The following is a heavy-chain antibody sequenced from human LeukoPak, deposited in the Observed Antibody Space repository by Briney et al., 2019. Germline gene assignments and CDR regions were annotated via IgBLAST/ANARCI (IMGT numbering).Heavy chain of an antibody. V-gene: IGHV3-7*01. D-gene: IGHD6-13*01. CDR2: IKQDGSEK. J-gene: IGHJ4*02. Sequence: GGSLRLSCAVSGFTFSSYWMSWVRQAPGKGLEWAANIKQDGSEKYYVDSVKGRFTISRDNAKNSLYLQMNSLRAEDTAVYYCARDFSQQLVPFDYWGQGTLVTVSS. CDR3: ARDFSQQLVPFDY. CDR1: GFTFSSYW.